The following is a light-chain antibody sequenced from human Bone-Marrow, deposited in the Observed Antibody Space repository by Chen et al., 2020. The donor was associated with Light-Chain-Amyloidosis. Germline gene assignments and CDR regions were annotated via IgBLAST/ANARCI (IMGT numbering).Light chain of an antibody. CDR3: SSYTSISTVV. V-gene: IGLV2-14*01. J-gene: IGLJ2*01. Sequence: QSALTQPASESGSPGQSITISCIGSSNDVGSNNYVSWYQQNPAKAPKLMIYEVSNRPSGVPYRFSGSKSGNTASLTISGLQVEDEADYYCSSYTSISTVVFGGGTKLTVL. CDR2: EVS. CDR1: SNDVGSNNY.